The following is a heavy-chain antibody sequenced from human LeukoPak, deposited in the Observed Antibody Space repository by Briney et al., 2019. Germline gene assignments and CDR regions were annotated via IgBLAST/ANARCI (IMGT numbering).Heavy chain of an antibody. CDR1: EFTFSSYA. CDR3: AISRGYSSGWPGE. V-gene: IGHV3-30*02. D-gene: IGHD6-19*01. J-gene: IGHJ4*02. Sequence: GGSLRLSCAASEFTFSSYAMHWVRQAPGKGLEWVAFIRYDGSNKYYADSVKGRFTISRDNSKNTLYLQMNSLRAEDTAVYYCAISRGYSSGWPGEWGQGTLVTVSS. CDR2: IRYDGSNK.